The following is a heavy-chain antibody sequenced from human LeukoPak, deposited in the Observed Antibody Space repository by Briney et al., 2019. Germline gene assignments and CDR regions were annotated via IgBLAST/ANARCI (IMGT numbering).Heavy chain of an antibody. CDR3: VRAIGSNTL. CDR2: INQDGSEK. V-gene: IGHV3-7*01. CDR1: GFTFTTYW. J-gene: IGHJ4*02. Sequence: PGGSLRLSCAAPGFTFTTYWMSWVRQAPGKVLEWVANINQDGSEKYYVDSVKGRFTISRDNAKNSLYLQMNSLRAEDTAVYFCVRAIGSNTLWGQGTLVTVSS. D-gene: IGHD4-23*01.